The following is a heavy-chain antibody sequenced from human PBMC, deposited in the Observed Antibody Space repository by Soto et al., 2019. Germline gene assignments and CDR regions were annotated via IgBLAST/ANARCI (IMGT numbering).Heavy chain of an antibody. Sequence: PGGSLRLSCKAFGFTFSNYAMSWVRQAPGKGLQWVSAIGGSGYDTYYADSVKGRFTISRDNSRDTLHLQMSSLRVDDTAIYYCAVPTGIEVTGPDYWGQGTLVTVSS. J-gene: IGHJ4*02. CDR2: IGGSGYDT. CDR3: AVPTGIEVTGPDY. CDR1: GFTFSNYA. D-gene: IGHD6-19*01. V-gene: IGHV3-23*01.